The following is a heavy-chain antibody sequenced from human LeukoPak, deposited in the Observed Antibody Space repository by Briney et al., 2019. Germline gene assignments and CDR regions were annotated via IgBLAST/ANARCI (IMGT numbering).Heavy chain of an antibody. CDR2: ISSSSSYI. Sequence: PGGSLRLSCAASGFTFSSYSMNWVRQAPGKGLERVSSISSSSSYIYYADSVKGRFTISRDNAKNSLYLQMNSLRAEDTAVYYRARDPFDGSGSYVPWFDPWGQGTLVTVSS. CDR3: ARDPFDGSGSYVPWFDP. D-gene: IGHD3-10*01. V-gene: IGHV3-21*01. CDR1: GFTFSSYS. J-gene: IGHJ5*02.